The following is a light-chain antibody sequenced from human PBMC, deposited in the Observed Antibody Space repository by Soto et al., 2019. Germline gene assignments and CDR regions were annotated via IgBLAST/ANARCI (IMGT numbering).Light chain of an antibody. CDR1: SSDVGGYNY. CDR2: DVS. Sequence: QAVVTQPASVSGSPGQSITITCTGTSSDVGGYNYVSWYQQHPGKAPTLMIYDVSNRPSGVSNRFSGSKSGNTASLTISGLQAEDEADYYCSSYTSSSTPVVFGGGTKLTVL. J-gene: IGLJ2*01. V-gene: IGLV2-14*01. CDR3: SSYTSSSTPVV.